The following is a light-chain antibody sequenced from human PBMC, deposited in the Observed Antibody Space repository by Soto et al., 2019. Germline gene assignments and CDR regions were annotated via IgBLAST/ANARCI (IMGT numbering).Light chain of an antibody. J-gene: IGKJ4*01. CDR2: DAS. V-gene: IGKV3-20*01. CDR1: QSVGNNY. Sequence: EIVLTQSPGTLSLSPGERATLSCRASQSVGNNYLAWYQQKPGQAPRFLIYDASNRATGIPDRFSGSGSGTDFTLTISRLEPEDFAVYYCQQYGSTPLTFVGGTKVEIK. CDR3: QQYGSTPLT.